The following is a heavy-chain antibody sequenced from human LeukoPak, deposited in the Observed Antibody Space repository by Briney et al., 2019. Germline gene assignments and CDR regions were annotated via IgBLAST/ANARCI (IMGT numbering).Heavy chain of an antibody. CDR2: IYSSGDT. D-gene: IGHD6-13*01. CDR3: AREASGTRRYYYYYMDL. CDR1: GGSISRNY. J-gene: IGHJ6*03. Sequence: PSETLSLTCTVFGGSISRNYWSWIRRPAGKGLEWIGRIYSSGDTNYNPSLKSRVTMSIHTSENQFSLKLTSVTAADTAVYYCAREASGTRRYYYYYMDLWGKGTTVNV. V-gene: IGHV4-4*07.